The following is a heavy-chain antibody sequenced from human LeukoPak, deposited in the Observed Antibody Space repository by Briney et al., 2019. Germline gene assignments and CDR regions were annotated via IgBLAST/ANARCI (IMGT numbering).Heavy chain of an antibody. V-gene: IGHV6-1*01. Sequence: SQTLSLTCAISGDTVSSNTASWTWIRQSPSRGLEWLGRTYYRSKWYTDYAVSVKSRITINPDTSKNQFSLHLNSVTPEDTAVYFCVRIISTAWYLDYWGQGTLVTVSS. J-gene: IGHJ4*02. CDR3: VRIISTAWYLDY. CDR2: TYYRSKWYT. CDR1: GDTVSSNTAS. D-gene: IGHD6-19*01.